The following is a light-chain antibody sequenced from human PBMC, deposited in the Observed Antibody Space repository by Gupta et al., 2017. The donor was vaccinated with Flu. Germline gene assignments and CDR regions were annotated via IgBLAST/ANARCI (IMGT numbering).Light chain of an antibody. CDR2: RNN. CDR3: VAWDDTLSGRV. V-gene: IGLV1-47*01. Sequence: RVTISLSGSSSNIGTNYIYWYQHLPGAAPKLLIYRNNQRPSGVPDRFSGSKSGTSGSLAISGLQSEDEADYYCVAWDDTLSGRVFGGGTKLTVL. J-gene: IGLJ3*02. CDR1: SSNIGTNY.